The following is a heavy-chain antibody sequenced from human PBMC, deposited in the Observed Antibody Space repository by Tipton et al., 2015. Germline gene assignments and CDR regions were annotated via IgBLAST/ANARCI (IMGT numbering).Heavy chain of an antibody. CDR3: VRGYRRYFDS. V-gene: IGHV3-48*01. CDR2: ISSGSSKI. J-gene: IGHJ4*02. Sequence: SLRLSCAASGFTFSSFGMNWVRQAPGKGLEWVSYISSGSSKIYYADSVKGRFTISRDNAKNSLYVQMNSLRAEDTALYFCVRGYRRYFDSWGQGTLVTVSS. D-gene: IGHD5-12*01. CDR1: GFTFSSFG.